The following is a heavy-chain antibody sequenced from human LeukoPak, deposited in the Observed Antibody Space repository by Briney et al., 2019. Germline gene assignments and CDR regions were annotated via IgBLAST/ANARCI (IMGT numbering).Heavy chain of an antibody. CDR3: ARDLRYSSGWSASGMDV. Sequence: ASVKVSCKASGYTFTSYDINWVRQATGQGLEWMGWMNPNSGNTGYAQKFQGRVTMTMDTSTSTAYMDLRSLRSDDTAVYYCARDLRYSSGWSASGMDVWGKGTTVTISS. CDR2: MNPNSGNT. J-gene: IGHJ6*03. V-gene: IGHV1-8*02. D-gene: IGHD6-19*01. CDR1: GYTFTSYD.